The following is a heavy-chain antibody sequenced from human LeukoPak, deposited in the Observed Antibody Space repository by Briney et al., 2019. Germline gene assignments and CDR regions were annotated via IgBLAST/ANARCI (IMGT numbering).Heavy chain of an antibody. D-gene: IGHD7-27*01. V-gene: IGHV4-39*01. CDR3: ARNVLGIFDY. CDR1: GGSISSSSYY. J-gene: IGHJ4*02. CDR2: IYYSGST. Sequence: SETLSLTCTVSGGSISSSSYYWGWIRQPPGKGLEWIGSIYYSGSTYYNPSLKSRVTISVDTSKNQFSLKLSSVTAADTAVYYCARNVLGIFDYWGQGTLVTVSP.